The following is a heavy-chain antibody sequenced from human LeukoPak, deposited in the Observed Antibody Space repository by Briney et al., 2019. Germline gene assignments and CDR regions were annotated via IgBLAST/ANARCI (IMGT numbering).Heavy chain of an antibody. Sequence: GASVKVSCKASGGTFSSYAISWVRQAPGQGLEWMGRIIPILGVANYAQKFQGRVTITADKSTSTAYMELSSLRSEDTAVYYCVTAPVESFGAGEKWGQGTLVTVSS. J-gene: IGHJ4*02. D-gene: IGHD3-3*01. CDR3: VTAPVESFGAGEK. CDR1: GGTFSSYA. CDR2: IIPILGVA. V-gene: IGHV1-69*04.